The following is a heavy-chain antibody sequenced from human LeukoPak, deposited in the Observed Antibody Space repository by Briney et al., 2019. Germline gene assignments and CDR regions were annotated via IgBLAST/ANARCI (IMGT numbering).Heavy chain of an antibody. D-gene: IGHD6-19*01. V-gene: IGHV3-21*01. CDR3: ATSSIALACTVDY. J-gene: IGHJ4*03. Sequence: GGCVRLSCAASGFTFSSYIMNWARQAPGEGPEWVSSISSSSAYIYHADSGKGRFTISRDNAKSSPFLQMNSLRDEDTAVYYCATSSIALACTVDYWGQESLASVSS. CDR2: ISSSSAYI. CDR1: GFTFSSYI.